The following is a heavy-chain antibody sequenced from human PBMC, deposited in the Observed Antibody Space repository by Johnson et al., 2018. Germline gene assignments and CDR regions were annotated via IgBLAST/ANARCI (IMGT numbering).Heavy chain of an antibody. J-gene: IGHJ3*02. D-gene: IGHD3-22*01. CDR1: GFTFSGSA. CDR3: ATLLRRNYYDSSGYYYGDAFDI. Sequence: VQLQESGGGLVQPGGSXKLSCAASGFTFSGSAMHWVRQASGKGLEWVGRIRSKANSYATAYAASVKGRFTISRDNSKNTRYLQLNSLRAEDTAVYYCATLLRRNYYDSSGYYYGDAFDIWGQGTMVTVSS. V-gene: IGHV3-73*02. CDR2: IRSKANSYAT.